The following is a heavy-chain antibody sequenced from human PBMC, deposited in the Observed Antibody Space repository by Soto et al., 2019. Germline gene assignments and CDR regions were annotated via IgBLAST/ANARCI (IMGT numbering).Heavy chain of an antibody. J-gene: IGHJ6*02. D-gene: IGHD3-3*01. CDR2: ISGSGGTT. Sequence: EVQLLESGGGLVQPGGSLKLSCAASGFIFSRYGMTWVRQGPGKGLEWVSGISGSGGTTYSADSVKGRFTISRDNSKNTLFLQMNSLRVEDTAIYYCAKEEWSLDGPHGLDVWGQGTTVTVSS. V-gene: IGHV3-23*01. CDR3: AKEEWSLDGPHGLDV. CDR1: GFIFSRYG.